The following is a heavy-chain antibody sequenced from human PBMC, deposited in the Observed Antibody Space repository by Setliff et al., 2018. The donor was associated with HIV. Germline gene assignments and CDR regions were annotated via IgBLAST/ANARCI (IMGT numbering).Heavy chain of an antibody. CDR2: TYYSGST. CDR1: GGSITSGGYY. D-gene: IGHD2-2*01. Sequence: PSETLSLTCTVSGGSITSGGYYWSWIRQHPGKGLEWIGYTYYSGSTYYNPSLKSRVTISVDTSKNQFSLKLSSVTAADTAVYYCARESVVPAARTHYYYYHMDVWGKGTTVTVSS. CDR3: ARESVVPAARTHYYYYHMDV. J-gene: IGHJ6*03. V-gene: IGHV4-31*03.